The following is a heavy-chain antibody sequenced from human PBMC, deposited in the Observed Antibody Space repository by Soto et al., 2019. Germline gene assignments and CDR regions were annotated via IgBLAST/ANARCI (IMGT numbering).Heavy chain of an antibody. CDR3: ARVGIEHYYDMSSDSTSYALAV. CDR2: ISHSGRS. D-gene: IGHD3-9*01. CDR1: GGSMSSCS. V-gene: IGHV4-59*13. J-gene: IGHJ6*02. Sequence: PSETLSLTFAVSGGSMSSCSWSWIRQPPGKGLEFIGSISHSGRSEYNPSLKDRISLSVDVSKNQFSLNLKSMKAADTAVYYGARVGIEHYYDMSSDSTSYALAVWGQGTTV.